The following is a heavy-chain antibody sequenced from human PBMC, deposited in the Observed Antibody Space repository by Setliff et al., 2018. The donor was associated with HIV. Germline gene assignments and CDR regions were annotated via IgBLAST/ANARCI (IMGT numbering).Heavy chain of an antibody. CDR1: GFTFSMYS. CDR2: ISSSSSYI. Sequence: GGSLRLSCAASGFTFSMYSMNWVRQAPGKGLEWVSSISSSSSYIYYADSVKGRFTISRDNVKNSLYLQMNSLRAEDTAVYYCAKEVYYDSSGYHRYFDYWGQGTLVTVSS. D-gene: IGHD3-22*01. V-gene: IGHV3-21*01. CDR3: AKEVYYDSSGYHRYFDY. J-gene: IGHJ4*02.